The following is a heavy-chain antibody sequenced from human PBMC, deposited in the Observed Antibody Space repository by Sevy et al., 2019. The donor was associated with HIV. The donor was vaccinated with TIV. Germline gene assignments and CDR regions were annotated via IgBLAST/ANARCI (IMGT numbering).Heavy chain of an antibody. CDR2: IKSKTDGGTT. V-gene: IGHV3-15*01. CDR1: GFTFSNAW. D-gene: IGHD2-2*01. CDR3: TTDLDCSSTSCYVY. J-gene: IGHJ4*02. Sequence: GGSLRLSCAASGFTFSNAWMSWVRQAPGKGLEWVGRIKSKTDGGTTDYAAPVKGRFTISRDDSKNTLYLQMNSLKTEETAVYYCTTDLDCSSTSCYVYWGQGTLVTVSS.